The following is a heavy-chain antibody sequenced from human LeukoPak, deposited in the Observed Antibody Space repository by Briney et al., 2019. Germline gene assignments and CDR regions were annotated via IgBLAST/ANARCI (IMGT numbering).Heavy chain of an antibody. J-gene: IGHJ3*02. CDR2: IYHSGST. CDR3: ASSTPAIDAFEI. D-gene: IGHD2-2*01. CDR1: GYSISSGYY. Sequence: PSETLSLTCTVSGYSISSGYYWGWIRPPPGKGLEWIGSIYHSGSTYYNPSLKSRVTISVDTSKNQFSLKLSSVTAADTAVYYCASSTPAIDAFEIWGQGTMVTVSS. V-gene: IGHV4-38-2*02.